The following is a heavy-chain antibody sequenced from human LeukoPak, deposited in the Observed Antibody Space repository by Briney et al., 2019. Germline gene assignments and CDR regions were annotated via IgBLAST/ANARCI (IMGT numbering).Heavy chain of an antibody. CDR1: GFDFRSYW. V-gene: IGHV3-74*01. J-gene: IGHJ4*02. CDR2: INSDDTGT. CDR3: TRDAGHCHSSGCWKPSDY. D-gene: IGHD6-19*01. Sequence: GGSLRLSCAGSGFDFRSYWMQWVRRVPGKGLVWVARINSDDTGTYADSVKGRFTISRDNANNMLYLQMNSLKADGTAVYYCTRDAGHCHSSGCWKPSDYWGQGALVTVSS.